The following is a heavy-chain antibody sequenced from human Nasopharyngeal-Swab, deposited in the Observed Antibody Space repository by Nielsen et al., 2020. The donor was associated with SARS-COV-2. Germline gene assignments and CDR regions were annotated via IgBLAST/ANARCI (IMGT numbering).Heavy chain of an antibody. D-gene: IGHD3-22*01. CDR2: ISSSGSTI. CDR3: ARKGLYDSSGYPFDP. J-gene: IGHJ5*02. CDR1: GFTFSSYE. Sequence: GESLKISCAASGFTFSSYEMNWVRQAPGKGLEWVSYISSSGSTIYYADSMKGRFTISRDNAKNSLYLQMNSLRAEDTAVYYCARKGLYDSSGYPFDPWGQGTLVTVSS. V-gene: IGHV3-48*03.